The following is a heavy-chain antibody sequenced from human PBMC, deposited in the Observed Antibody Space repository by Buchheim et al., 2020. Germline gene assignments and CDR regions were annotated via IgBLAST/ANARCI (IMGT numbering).Heavy chain of an antibody. CDR3: ARDWGWNCEY. V-gene: IGHV3-30-3*01. D-gene: IGHD1-1*01. CDR1: GFTFNNYA. CDR2: LSYDGTIN. Sequence: QVQLVESGGGVVQPGTSLRLSCAASGFTFNNYAMHWVRQAPGKGLEWVAVLSYDGTINYYAESVKGRFTISRDNSKSTLYLQMNSLRIEDTAVYFCARDWGWNCEYWGQGTL. J-gene: IGHJ4*02.